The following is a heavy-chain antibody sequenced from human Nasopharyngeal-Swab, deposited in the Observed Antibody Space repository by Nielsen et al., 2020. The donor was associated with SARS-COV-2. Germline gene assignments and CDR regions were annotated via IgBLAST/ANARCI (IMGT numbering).Heavy chain of an antibody. CDR1: GFTFSSYS. CDR2: ISSSSSYI. J-gene: IGHJ6*03. D-gene: IGHD2-2*01. CDR3: ASDYCSSTSCYFGADYYYMDV. V-gene: IGHV3-21*01. Sequence: GESPKTPCAASGFTFSSYSMNWVRQAPGKGLEWVLSISSSSSYIYYADSVKGRFTISRDNAKNSLYLQMNSLRAEDTAVYYCASDYCSSTSCYFGADYYYMDVWGKGTTVTVSS.